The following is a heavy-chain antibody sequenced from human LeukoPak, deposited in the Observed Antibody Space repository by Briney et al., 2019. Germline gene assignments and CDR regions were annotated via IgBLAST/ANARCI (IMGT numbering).Heavy chain of an antibody. CDR2: FYYSGST. J-gene: IGHJ3*02. V-gene: IGHV4-59*01. CDR1: GGSISSYY. CDR3: VRASVESGGAFDI. Sequence: PSETLSLTCTVSGGSISSYYWSWIRQPPGKGLEWIGYFYYSGSTNYNPSLKSRVTISVDTSKNQFSLKLGSMTAADTAVYYCVRASVESGGAFDIWGQGTMVTVSS. D-gene: IGHD2-15*01.